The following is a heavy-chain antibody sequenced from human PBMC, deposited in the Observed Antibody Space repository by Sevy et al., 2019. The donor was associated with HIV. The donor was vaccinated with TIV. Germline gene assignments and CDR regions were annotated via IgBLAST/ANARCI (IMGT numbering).Heavy chain of an antibody. CDR3: ARIVDYYDSSGYQYYFDY. CDR1: GFTFSSYA. Sequence: GGSLRLSCAASGFTFSSYAMHWVRQAPGKGLEWVAVISYDGSNKYYADSVKGRFTIPRDNSKNTLYLQMNSLRAEDTAVYYCARIVDYYDSSGYQYYFDYWGQGTLVTVSS. CDR2: ISYDGSNK. V-gene: IGHV3-30-3*01. J-gene: IGHJ4*02. D-gene: IGHD3-22*01.